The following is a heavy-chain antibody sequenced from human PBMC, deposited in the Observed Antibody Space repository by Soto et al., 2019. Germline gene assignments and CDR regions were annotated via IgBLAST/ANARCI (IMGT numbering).Heavy chain of an antibody. CDR2: IYWDDDK. J-gene: IGHJ4*02. CDR1: GFSLRTSGVG. V-gene: IGHV2-5*02. Sequence: QITLKESGPTLVKPTQTLTLTCTFSGFSLRTSGVGVGWIRQPPGKALEWLALIYWDDDKRYSPSLKSRLTITKDTSKNQVVLTLTNIDRVNTATYYCAHIGRVVTMVRGVRGFFDYWGQGTPVTVSS. CDR3: AHIGRVVTMVRGVRGFFDY. D-gene: IGHD3-10*01.